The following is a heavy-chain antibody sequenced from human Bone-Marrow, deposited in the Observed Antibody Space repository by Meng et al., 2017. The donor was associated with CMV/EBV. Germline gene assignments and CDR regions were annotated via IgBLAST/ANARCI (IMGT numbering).Heavy chain of an antibody. Sequence: GGSLRLSCAASGFTFSSYGMHWVRQAPGKGLEWVAVIWYDGSNKYYADSVKGRFTISRDNSKNTLYLQMNSLRAEDTAVYYCAKDGCSSTSCYRGYYYYDMDVWGQGTTVTVSS. D-gene: IGHD2-2*01. CDR2: IWYDGSNK. CDR1: GFTFSSYG. J-gene: IGHJ6*02. V-gene: IGHV3-33*06. CDR3: AKDGCSSTSCYRGYYYYDMDV.